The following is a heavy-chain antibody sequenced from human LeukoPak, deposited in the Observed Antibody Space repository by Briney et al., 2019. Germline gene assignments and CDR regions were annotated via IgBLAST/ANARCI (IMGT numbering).Heavy chain of an antibody. CDR2: IFHSGST. D-gene: IGHD3-16*01. J-gene: IGHJ3*02. Sequence: SETLSLTCAVSGYSFRSDSYWGWIRQPPGMGLGWIGTIFHSGSTYYNLSLKSRVIVFVDTSKNQFSLKLSCVTAADTAMYYCARPSQGGVFPWAFDIWGQGTMVTVSS. CDR3: ARPSQGGVFPWAFDI. CDR1: GYSFRSDSY. V-gene: IGHV4-38-2*01.